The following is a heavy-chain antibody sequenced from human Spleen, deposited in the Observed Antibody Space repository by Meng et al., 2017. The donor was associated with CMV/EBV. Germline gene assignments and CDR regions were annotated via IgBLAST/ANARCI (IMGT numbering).Heavy chain of an antibody. CDR2: INPNSGGT. V-gene: IGHV1-2*02. J-gene: IGHJ4*02. CDR1: GYTFTGYY. D-gene: IGHD5-24*01. CDR3: AREGEMATISVLRGFDY. Sequence: QVQLVESGAEVKKPGASVKVSCKASGYTFTGYYMHWVRQAPGQGLEWMGWINPNSGGTNYAQKFQGRVTITRDTSISTAYMELSRLRSDDTAVYYCAREGEMATISVLRGFDYWGQGTLVTVSS.